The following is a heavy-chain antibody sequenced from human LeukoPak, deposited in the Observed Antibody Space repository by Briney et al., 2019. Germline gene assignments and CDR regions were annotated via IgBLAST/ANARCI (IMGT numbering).Heavy chain of an antibody. CDR2: INPNSGGI. D-gene: IGHD3-22*01. V-gene: IGHV1-2*04. CDR3: ARAPAHYDSSGYYKYNWFDP. Sequence: GASVKVSCKASGYTFTGYYMHWVRQAPGQGLEWMGWINPNSGGINYAQKFQGWVTMTRDTSISTAYMELSRLRSDDTAVYYCARAPAHYDSSGYYKYNWFDPWGQGTLVTVSS. J-gene: IGHJ5*02. CDR1: GYTFTGYY.